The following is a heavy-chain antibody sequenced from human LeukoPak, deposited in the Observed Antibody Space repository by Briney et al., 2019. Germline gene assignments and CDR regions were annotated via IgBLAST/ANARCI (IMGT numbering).Heavy chain of an antibody. V-gene: IGHV4-59*01. CDR3: ARVGHYYDY. Sequence: SSETLSLTCTVSGGSISSYYWSWLRQPPGKGLEWIGYIHYSGSTNYNPSLKSRVTMSVDTSKNQFSLKLSPVTAADTAVYYCARVGHYYDYWGQGTLVTVSS. CDR2: IHYSGST. D-gene: IGHD3-10*01. CDR1: GGSISSYY. J-gene: IGHJ4*02.